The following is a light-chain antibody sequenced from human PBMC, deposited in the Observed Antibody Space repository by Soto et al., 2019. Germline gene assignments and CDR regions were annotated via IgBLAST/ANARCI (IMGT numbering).Light chain of an antibody. J-gene: IGKJ5*01. CDR1: QGISSW. CDR3: QQSFRSPIT. CDR2: AAS. V-gene: IGKV1-12*01. Sequence: DIQMTQSPSSVSASVGNRVTITCRASQGISSWLAWYQQKPGKAPKLLIYAASSLQSGVPSRFSGSGSGTDFTLTISRLEPEDFATYYCQQSFRSPITFGQGTRLEIK.